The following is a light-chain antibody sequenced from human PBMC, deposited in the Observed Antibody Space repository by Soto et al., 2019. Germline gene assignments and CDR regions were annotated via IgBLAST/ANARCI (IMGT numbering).Light chain of an antibody. CDR1: SGSIASNY. J-gene: IGLJ1*01. CDR2: EDN. CDR3: QSYDSSNLV. Sequence: NFVLTQPHSVSESPGKTVTISCTRSSGSIASNYVQWYQQRPGSAPTTVIYEDNQRPSGVPDRFSGSIDSSSNSASLTISGLNTEDEADYYCQSYDSSNLVFGTGTKLTVL. V-gene: IGLV6-57*04.